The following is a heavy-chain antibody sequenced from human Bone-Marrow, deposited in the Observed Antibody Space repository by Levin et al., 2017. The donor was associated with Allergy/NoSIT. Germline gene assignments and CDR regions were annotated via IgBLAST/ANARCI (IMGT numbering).Heavy chain of an antibody. CDR3: AVGKTNYDFSGGYPNWFDP. Sequence: GESLKISCKASGYTFNSYDINWVRQATGQGLEWMGWMNPNSGNTGYAQKFQGRVTMTRNTSISTAYMELSSLRSEDTAVYYCAVGKTNYDFSGGYPNWFDPWGQGSLVTVSS. J-gene: IGHJ5*02. D-gene: IGHD3-3*01. V-gene: IGHV1-8*01. CDR1: GYTFNSYD. CDR2: MNPNSGNT.